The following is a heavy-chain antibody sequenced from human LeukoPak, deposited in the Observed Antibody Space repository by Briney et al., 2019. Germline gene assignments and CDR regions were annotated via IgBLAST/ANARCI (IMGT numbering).Heavy chain of an antibody. CDR1: GFTFSSYS. CDR2: ISSSSTI. D-gene: IGHD5-18*01. V-gene: IGHV3-48*04. CDR3: ARDRRDTAMVSSY. J-gene: IGHJ4*02. Sequence: PGGSLRLSCAASGFTFSSYSMNWARQAPGKGLEWVSYISSSSTIYYADSVKGRFTISKDNAKNSLYLQMNSLRAEDTAVYYCARDRRDTAMVSSYWGQGTLVTVSS.